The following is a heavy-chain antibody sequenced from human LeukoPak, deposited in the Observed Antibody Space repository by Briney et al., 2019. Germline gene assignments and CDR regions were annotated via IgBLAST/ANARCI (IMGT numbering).Heavy chain of an antibody. J-gene: IGHJ4*02. Sequence: GGSLRLSCAASGFTFDDYAMHWVRQAPGKGLEWVSGISWNSGSIGYADSVKGRFTISRDNAKNSLYLQMNSLRAEDTALYYCAKDLDPYGSGSYFVFDYWGQGTLVTVSP. CDR3: AKDLDPYGSGSYFVFDY. V-gene: IGHV3-9*01. CDR2: ISWNSGSI. D-gene: IGHD3-10*01. CDR1: GFTFDDYA.